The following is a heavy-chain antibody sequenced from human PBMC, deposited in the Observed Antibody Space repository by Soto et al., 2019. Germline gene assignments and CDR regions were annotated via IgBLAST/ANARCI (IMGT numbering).Heavy chain of an antibody. CDR1: GGSISSSYW. CDR2: IYHSGST. D-gene: IGHD3-3*01. V-gene: IGHV4-4*02. Sequence: QVQLQESGPALVTPSGTLSLTCAVSGGSISSSYWWNWVRQPPGKGLEWIGKIYHSGSTNYNPSLRYRVSISVDKSKVHCSLRLSPVTAADTAVYYCVTSLNYDVWRYGGRHYYFDYWGHVTLVTVSS. J-gene: IGHJ4*01. CDR3: VTSLNYDVWRYGGRHYYFDY.